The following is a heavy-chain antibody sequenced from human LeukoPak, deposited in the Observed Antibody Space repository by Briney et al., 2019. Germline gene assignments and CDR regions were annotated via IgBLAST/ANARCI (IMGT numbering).Heavy chain of an antibody. CDR3: ASTSGWYEPIDY. CDR2: IWYDGSNK. Sequence: GGSLSLSCAASGFTFSSYGMHSARHAPGKGLEWLAVIWYDGSNKYYADSVKGRFTISRDNSKNTLYLQMNSLRAEDTAVYYCASTSGWYEPIDYWGQGSLVTVCS. V-gene: IGHV3-33*01. D-gene: IGHD6-19*01. J-gene: IGHJ4*02. CDR1: GFTFSSYG.